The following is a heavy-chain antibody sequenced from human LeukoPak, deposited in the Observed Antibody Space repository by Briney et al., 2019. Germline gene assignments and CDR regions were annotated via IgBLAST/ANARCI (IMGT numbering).Heavy chain of an antibody. CDR2: VYYSGSA. V-gene: IGHV4-59*01. CDR3: AGDRQEGGSGSYWFDP. D-gene: IGHD3-10*01. Sequence: PSETLPLTCTVSDGSITTYYWSCPPHSTGKGLEWLGNVYYSGSATDNSSLKNRVTITVDTAKNQFSLKLSSGTAADTAIYYCAGDRQEGGSGSYWFDPWGQGTLTTVAS. J-gene: IGHJ5*02. CDR1: DGSITTYY.